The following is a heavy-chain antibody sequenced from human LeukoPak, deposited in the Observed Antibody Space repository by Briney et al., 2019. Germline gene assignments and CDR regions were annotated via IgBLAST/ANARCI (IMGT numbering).Heavy chain of an antibody. J-gene: IGHJ4*02. CDR2: IRYDGSNK. V-gene: IGHV3-30*02. Sequence: PGGSLRLSCAASGLTFSSYGMHWVRQAPGKGLEWVAFIRYDGSNKYYADSVKGRFTISRDNSKNTLYLQMNSLRAEDTAVYYCAKPSIRHKAFDYWGQGTLVTVSS. CDR3: AKPSIRHKAFDY. CDR1: GLTFSSYG. D-gene: IGHD6-6*01.